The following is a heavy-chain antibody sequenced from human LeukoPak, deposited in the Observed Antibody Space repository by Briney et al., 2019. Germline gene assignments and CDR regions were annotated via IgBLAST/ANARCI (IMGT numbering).Heavy chain of an antibody. D-gene: IGHD3-10*01. CDR1: GGSISGYY. V-gene: IGHV4-59*08. CDR3: ARHADSYGSGNYPLDY. CDR2: IFSSGST. J-gene: IGHJ4*02. Sequence: SETLSLTCTVSGGSISGYYWSWIRQPPGKGLEWIANIFSSGSTSYNPSLKSRITMLVDTSKSQFSLKLSSVTAADTAVYYCARHADSYGSGNYPLDYWGQGTLVTVSS.